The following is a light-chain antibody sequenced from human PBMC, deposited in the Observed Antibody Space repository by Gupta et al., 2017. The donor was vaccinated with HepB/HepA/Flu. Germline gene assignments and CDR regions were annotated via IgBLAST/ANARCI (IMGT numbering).Light chain of an antibody. CDR3: QQYVSYST. CDR2: KAS. V-gene: IGKV1-5*03. J-gene: IGKJ1*01. Sequence: DIQMTQSPSTLSASAGDTVTITCRASQSIGDWLAWYQQKPGKAPNLLISKASSLETGVPSRFSGSGSGTEFTLTISSLQPDDFAIYYCQQYVSYSTFGQGTKVQIK. CDR1: QSIGDW.